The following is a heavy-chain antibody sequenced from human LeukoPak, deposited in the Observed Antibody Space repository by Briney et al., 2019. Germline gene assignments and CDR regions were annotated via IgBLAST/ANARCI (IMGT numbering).Heavy chain of an antibody. CDR3: ARDRQLGYSYGTYFDY. CDR2: ISAYNGNT. V-gene: IGHV1-18*01. J-gene: IGHJ4*02. D-gene: IGHD5-18*01. Sequence: ASVKVSCKASGYTFTSYGISGVRQAPGQGLEWMGWISAYNGNTNYAQKLQGRVTMTTDTSTSTAYMELRSLRSDDTAVYYCARDRQLGYSYGTYFDYWGQGTLVTVSS. CDR1: GYTFTSYG.